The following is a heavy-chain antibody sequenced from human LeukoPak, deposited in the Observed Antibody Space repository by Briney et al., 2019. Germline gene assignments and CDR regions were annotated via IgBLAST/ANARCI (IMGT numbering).Heavy chain of an antibody. CDR3: ARGSAAVAGEVGFDY. V-gene: IGHV3-21*01. D-gene: IGHD6-19*01. J-gene: IGHJ4*02. Sequence: GGSLRLSCAASGFTFSSYSMNWVRQAPGKGLEWVSSISSSSSYIYYADSVKGRFTISRDNAKNSLYLQMNSLRAEDTAVYYCARGSAAVAGEVGFDYWGQGTLVTVSS. CDR1: GFTFSSYS. CDR2: ISSSSSYI.